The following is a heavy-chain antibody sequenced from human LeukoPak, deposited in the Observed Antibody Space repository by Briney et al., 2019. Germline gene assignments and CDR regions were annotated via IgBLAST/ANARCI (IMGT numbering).Heavy chain of an antibody. J-gene: IGHJ6*02. D-gene: IGHD1-26*01. CDR3: ARDRREVAYYYGMDV. CDR2: ISFDGSNK. CDR1: GSIFSSYA. V-gene: IGHV3-30*04. Sequence: GGSLRLSCAASGSIFSSYAIHWVRQAPGRGLEWVAAISFDGSNKYYTDSVKGRFSISRDNSKKTLYLQMNSLRGEDTAVYYCARDRREVAYYYGMDVWGQGTTVTVSS.